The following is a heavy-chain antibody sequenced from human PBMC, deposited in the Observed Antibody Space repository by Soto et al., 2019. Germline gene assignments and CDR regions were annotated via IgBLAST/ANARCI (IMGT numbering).Heavy chain of an antibody. J-gene: IGHJ4*02. V-gene: IGHV4-30-4*01. CDR1: GGSISSGDYY. CDR2: IYYSGST. CDR3: AREGYYDSSGYYS. Sequence: SETLSLTCTVSGGSISSGDYYWSWIRQPPGKGLEWIGYIYYSGSTYYNPSLKSRVTISVDTSKNQFSLKLSSVTAADTAVYYCAREGYYDSSGYYSWGQGTLVTXS. D-gene: IGHD3-22*01.